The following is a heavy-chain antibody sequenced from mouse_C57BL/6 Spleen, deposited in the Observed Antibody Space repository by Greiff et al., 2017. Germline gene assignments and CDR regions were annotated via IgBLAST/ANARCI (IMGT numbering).Heavy chain of an antibody. CDR2: INPNNGGT. D-gene: IGHD1-1*01. CDR1: GYTFTDYY. V-gene: IGHV1-26*01. J-gene: IGHJ1*03. Sequence: EVQLQQSGPELVKPGASVKISCKASGYTFTDYYMNWVKQSPGKSLEWIGDINPNNGGTSYNQKFKGKATLTVDKSSNTAYMELRSLTSEDSAVYYGARGGNTVVAPYWYFDVWGTGTTVTVSS. CDR3: ARGGNTVVAPYWYFDV.